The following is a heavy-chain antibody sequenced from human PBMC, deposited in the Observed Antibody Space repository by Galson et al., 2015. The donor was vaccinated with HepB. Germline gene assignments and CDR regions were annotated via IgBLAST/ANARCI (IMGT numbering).Heavy chain of an antibody. J-gene: IGHJ4*02. D-gene: IGHD3-10*02. CDR3: GRMSGRQLGNYYVKT. CDR1: GFPFSNFA. V-gene: IGHV3-23*01. CDR2: IGSSGRT. Sequence: SLRLSCAASGFPFSNFAMNWVRQAPGKGLEWVPEIGSSGRTIYADSVRGRFTISRDNSENTLYLQMNGLRAEDTATYYCGRMSGRQLGNYYVKTWGQGTLVTVSS.